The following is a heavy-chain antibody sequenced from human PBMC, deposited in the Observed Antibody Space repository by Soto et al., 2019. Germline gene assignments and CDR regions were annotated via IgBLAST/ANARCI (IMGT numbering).Heavy chain of an antibody. V-gene: IGHV4-30-4*01. CDR1: GGSISSGDYY. CDR3: ARVVRQGFPPRLQRWFDP. D-gene: IGHD2-2*01. CDR2: IYYSGST. Sequence: PSETLSLTCTVSGGSISSGDYYWSWIRQPPGKGLEWIGYIYYSGSTYYNPSLKSRVTISVDTSKNQFSLKLSSVTAADTAVYYCARVVRQGFPPRLQRWFDPSGQGTLVTVSS. J-gene: IGHJ5*02.